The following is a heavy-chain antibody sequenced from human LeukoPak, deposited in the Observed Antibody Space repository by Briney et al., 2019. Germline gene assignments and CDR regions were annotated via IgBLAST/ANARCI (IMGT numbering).Heavy chain of an antibody. CDR1: GYTFTGYY. CDR3: GRDPRLGIRGYTYGYIDY. V-gene: IGHV7-4-1*04. D-gene: IGHD5-18*01. J-gene: IGHJ4*02. Sequence: ASVKVSCKASGYTFTGYYMHWVRQAPGQGLEWMGWINTNTGNPTYAQGFTGRYVFSLDTSVSMAYLQISGLTADDTAVYFCGRDPRLGIRGYTYGYIDYWGQGTLVTASS. CDR2: INTNTGNP.